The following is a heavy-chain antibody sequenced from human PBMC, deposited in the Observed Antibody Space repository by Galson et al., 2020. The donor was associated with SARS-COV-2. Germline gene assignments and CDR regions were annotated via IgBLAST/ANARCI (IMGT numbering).Heavy chain of an antibody. Sequence: ASVKVSCKASGYTFTSYYMHWVRQAPGQGLEWMGIINPSGGSTSYAQKFQGRVTMTRDTSTSTVYMELSSLRSEDTAVYYCARGGSPRIAAAGTPHYYYGMDVWGQGTTVTVSS. CDR2: INPSGGST. CDR3: ARGGSPRIAAAGTPHYYYGMDV. V-gene: IGHV1-46*01. J-gene: IGHJ6*02. CDR1: GYTFTSYY. D-gene: IGHD6-13*01.